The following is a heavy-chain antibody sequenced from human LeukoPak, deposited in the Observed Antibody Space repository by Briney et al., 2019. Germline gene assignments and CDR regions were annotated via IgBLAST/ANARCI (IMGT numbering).Heavy chain of an antibody. D-gene: IGHD3-3*01. CDR1: GYTFTSYG. Sequence: ASVKVSCTTSGYTFTSYGISWVRQAPGQGLEWMGWISTYNGNTNYAQKLQGRVTVTTDTSTSTAYMELRSLRSDDTAVYYCARWSDAFDIWGQGTMVTVSS. V-gene: IGHV1-18*01. CDR3: ARWSDAFDI. J-gene: IGHJ3*02. CDR2: ISTYNGNT.